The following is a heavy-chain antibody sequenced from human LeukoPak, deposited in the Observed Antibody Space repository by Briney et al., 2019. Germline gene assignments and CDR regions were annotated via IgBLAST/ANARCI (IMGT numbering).Heavy chain of an antibody. Sequence: ASVKVSCKASGGTFSSYAISWVRQAPGQGLEWLGRIIPILGIANYAQKFQGRATITADKSTSTAYMELSSLRSEDTAVYYCARELYGDYEFSDAFDIWGQGTMVTVSS. CDR2: IIPILGIA. CDR3: ARELYGDYEFSDAFDI. CDR1: GGTFSSYA. J-gene: IGHJ3*02. V-gene: IGHV1-69*04. D-gene: IGHD4-17*01.